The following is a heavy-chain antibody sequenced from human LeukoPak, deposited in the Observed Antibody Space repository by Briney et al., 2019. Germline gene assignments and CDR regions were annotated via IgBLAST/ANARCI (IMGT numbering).Heavy chain of an antibody. Sequence: SETLSLTCTVSGGSISSYYWSWIRQPPGKGLEWIGYIYYSGSTNYYPSLKSRVTISVDTSKNQFSLKLSSVTAADTAVYYCARGPSRRPAYGSGSFTFDYWGQGTLVTVSS. CDR1: GGSISSYY. V-gene: IGHV4-59*01. J-gene: IGHJ4*02. CDR3: ARGPSRRPAYGSGSFTFDY. D-gene: IGHD3-10*01. CDR2: IYYSGST.